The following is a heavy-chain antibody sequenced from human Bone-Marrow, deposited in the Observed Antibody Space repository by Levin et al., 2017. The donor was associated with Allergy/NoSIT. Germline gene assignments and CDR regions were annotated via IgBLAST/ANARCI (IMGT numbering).Heavy chain of an antibody. Sequence: AASVTVSCKASGGTFNTFAVNWVRQAPGQGLEWMGGIIPLFGVPHYAQKFQGRVPIIADKSTNIVYMELTSLRSEDTAVYYCAVPYGLYDMDVWGHGTTVIVSS. V-gene: IGHV1-69*10. D-gene: IGHD2/OR15-2a*01. CDR2: IIPLFGVP. J-gene: IGHJ6*02. CDR1: GGTFNTFA. CDR3: AVPYGLYDMDV.